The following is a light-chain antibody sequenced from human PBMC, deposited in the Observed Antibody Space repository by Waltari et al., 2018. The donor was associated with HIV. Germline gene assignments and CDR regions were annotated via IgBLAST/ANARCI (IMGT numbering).Light chain of an antibody. CDR3: LQDYKAPYS. J-gene: IGKJ2*01. Sequence: AIQMTQSPSSLSAAVGDSVTITCRSSQGIRNDLGWYQQKSGKAPKLRIYAASALHNVVPSRFSGGGSGTDFTLTISSVQPEDFATYYCLQDYKAPYSFGQGTKLEI. CDR2: AAS. V-gene: IGKV1-6*01. CDR1: QGIRND.